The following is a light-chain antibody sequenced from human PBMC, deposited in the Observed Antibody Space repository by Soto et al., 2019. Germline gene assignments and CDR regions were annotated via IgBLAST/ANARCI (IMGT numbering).Light chain of an antibody. CDR2: EVS. CDR3: SSYTSSRHYV. Sequence: QSALAQPASVSGSPGQSITISCTGTSSDVGGYNYVSWYQQHPGKAPKLMIYEVSNRPSRVSNRFSGSKSGNTASLTISGLQAEDEADYYCSSYTSSRHYVFGTGTKV. J-gene: IGLJ1*01. V-gene: IGLV2-14*01. CDR1: SSDVGGYNY.